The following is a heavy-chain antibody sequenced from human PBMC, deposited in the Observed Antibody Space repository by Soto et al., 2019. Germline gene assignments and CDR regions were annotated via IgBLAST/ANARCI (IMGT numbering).Heavy chain of an antibody. V-gene: IGHV1-18*01. CDR3: ARVVPGAEAWFGP. D-gene: IGHD2-2*01. Sequence: GSVKVSWKTSGYTFSNYGITWVRQAPGQPLEWLGWISLYSDGTNYAQKFQGRVSMTTDTSTTTAYMELRSLRSDDTAVYYCARVVPGAEAWFGPWGQGTLVTVSS. CDR2: ISLYSDGT. CDR1: GYTFSNYG. J-gene: IGHJ5*02.